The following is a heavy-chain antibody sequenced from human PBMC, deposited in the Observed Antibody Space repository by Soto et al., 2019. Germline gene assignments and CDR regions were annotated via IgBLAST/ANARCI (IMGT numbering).Heavy chain of an antibody. J-gene: IGHJ4*02. CDR2: INIGNGNT. D-gene: IGHD6-19*01. V-gene: IGHV1-3*04. CDR1: GYTFTSYS. Sequence: ASVKVSCKASGYTFTSYSMHWVRQAPGQRLEWMGWINIGNGNTKYSQNFQDRVTITRDTSANTAYMELNSLRSEDTAVYYCARECSAGWVFNYWGQGTPVTVSS. CDR3: ARECSAGWVFNY.